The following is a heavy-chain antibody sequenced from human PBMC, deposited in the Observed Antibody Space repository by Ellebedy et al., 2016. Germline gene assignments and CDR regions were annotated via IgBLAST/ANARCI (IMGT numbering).Heavy chain of an antibody. CDR3: ARDGMQWLVPFDY. V-gene: IGHV4-38-2*02. Sequence: SETLSLXXTVSGYSISSGYYWGWIRQPPGKGLEWIGSIYHSGSTYYNPSLKSRVTISVDTSKNQFSLKLSSVTAADTAVYYCARDGMQWLVPFDYWGQGTLVTVSS. CDR2: IYHSGST. CDR1: GYSISSGYY. J-gene: IGHJ4*02. D-gene: IGHD6-19*01.